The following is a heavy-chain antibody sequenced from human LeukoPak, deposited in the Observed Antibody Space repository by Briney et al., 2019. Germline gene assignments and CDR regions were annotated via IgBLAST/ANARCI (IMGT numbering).Heavy chain of an antibody. D-gene: IGHD6-19*01. CDR1: GFTFSNYN. CDR3: ARVSGSGWFPDY. V-gene: IGHV3-48*02. CDR2: ISSRSSAT. Sequence: PGGSLRLSCAASGFTFSNYNMNWVRQAPGKGLEWVSHISSRSSATYYADSVKGRFTISRDNAKNSLYLKLNSLRDEDSAVYYCARVSGSGWFPDYWGQGTLVTVSS. J-gene: IGHJ4*02.